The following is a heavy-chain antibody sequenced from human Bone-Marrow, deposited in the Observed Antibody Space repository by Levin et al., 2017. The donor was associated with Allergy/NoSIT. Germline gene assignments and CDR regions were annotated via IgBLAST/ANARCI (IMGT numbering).Heavy chain of an antibody. Sequence: SGPTLVKPTQTLTLTCTFSGFSLRHSGVGVGWIRQPPGKALEWLAIIYWDDDKYYSPSLKSSLSITKDTSKNQVVLTMTNIDPVDTATYYCAHRALGSSEENPFFDYWGQGTLVTVSS. J-gene: IGHJ4*02. D-gene: IGHD3-10*01. V-gene: IGHV2-5*02. CDR2: IYWDDDK. CDR1: GFSLRHSGVG. CDR3: AHRALGSSEENPFFDY.